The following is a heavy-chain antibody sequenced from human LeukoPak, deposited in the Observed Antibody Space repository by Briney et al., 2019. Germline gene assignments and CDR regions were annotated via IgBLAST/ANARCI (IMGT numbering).Heavy chain of an antibody. CDR2: ISGSSRII. Sequence: GGSLRLSCAASGFTFSSHTMNWVRQAPGKGLEWVSYISGSSRIIHWAESLRGRFTISRDDAKNSLYLQMNSLRDEDTAVYYCARDYSSSGTFFGHYYGMDVWRQGATVTVSS. J-gene: IGHJ6*02. D-gene: IGHD2-2*01. CDR1: GFTFSSHT. V-gene: IGHV3-48*02. CDR3: ARDYSSSGTFFGHYYGMDV.